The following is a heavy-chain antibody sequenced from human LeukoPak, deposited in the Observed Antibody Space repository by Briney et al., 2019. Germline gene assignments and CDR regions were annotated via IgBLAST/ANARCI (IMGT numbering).Heavy chain of an antibody. CDR3: ANSGTRYFDY. D-gene: IGHD3-10*01. Sequence: GGSLRLSCAASGFTFSSYSMNWVRQAPGKGLEWVSAISGSGGSTYYADSVKGRFTISRDNSKNTLYLQMNSLRAEDTAVYYCANSGTRYFDYWGQGTLVTVSS. CDR1: GFTFSSYS. J-gene: IGHJ4*02. CDR2: ISGSGGST. V-gene: IGHV3-23*01.